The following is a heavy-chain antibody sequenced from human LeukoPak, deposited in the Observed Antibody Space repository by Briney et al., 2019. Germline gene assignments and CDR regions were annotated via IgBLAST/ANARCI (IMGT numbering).Heavy chain of an antibody. J-gene: IGHJ4*02. CDR2: ILTSGTT. D-gene: IGHD1-26*01. Sequence: SETLSLTCTVSNGSISSYHWSWVRQPPGKGLEWIGYILTSGTTNYNPSLKSRLTISIDTSKNQYTLKLSSVTAADTAVYYCARLRVSGSYLYYFDYWGQGTLVTVSS. V-gene: IGHV4-4*09. CDR3: ARLRVSGSYLYYFDY. CDR1: NGSISSYH.